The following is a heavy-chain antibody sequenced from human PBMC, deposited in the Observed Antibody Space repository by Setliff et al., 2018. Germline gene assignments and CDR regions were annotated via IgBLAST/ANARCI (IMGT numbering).Heavy chain of an antibody. CDR2: INHSGRT. V-gene: IGHV4-34*01. CDR3: ARFGPLDLTGDWAFDS. D-gene: IGHD7-27*01. Sequence: SETLSLTCAVYGGSFSAYYWSWVRRPPGKGLEWIGEINHSGRTTYNPSLKSRVTISVDTSKNQFSLKLNSVTAADTAVYFCARFGPLDLTGDWAFDSWGQGTLVTVSS. J-gene: IGHJ4*02. CDR1: GGSFSAYY.